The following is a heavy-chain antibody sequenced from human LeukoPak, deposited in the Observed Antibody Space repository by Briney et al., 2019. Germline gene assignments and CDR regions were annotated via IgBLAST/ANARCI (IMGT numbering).Heavy chain of an antibody. D-gene: IGHD1-26*01. CDR3: AKDISVGTTPYYFDY. J-gene: IGHJ4*02. CDR2: ISWNGVII. V-gene: IGHV3-9*01. CDR1: GFTLDDYA. Sequence: GGSLRLSCAASGFTLDDYAMHWVRQAPGKGLEWVSGISWNGVIIGYADSMKGRFTISRDNAKNSLYLQMNSLRAEDTALYYCAKDISVGTTPYYFDYWGQGTLVTVSS.